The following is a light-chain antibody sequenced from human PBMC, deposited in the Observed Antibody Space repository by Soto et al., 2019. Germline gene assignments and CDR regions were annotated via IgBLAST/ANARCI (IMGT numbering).Light chain of an antibody. Sequence: EIVMTQSPATLSVSPGESATLTCRASQSVSSSLAWYQQKPGQAPRLLIYGASTRATGIPARFSGSRSGTEFTLTISSLQSEDFAVYYCQQYNNWPLYTFGQGTKLEIK. CDR2: GAS. CDR1: QSVSSS. V-gene: IGKV3-15*01. CDR3: QQYNNWPLYT. J-gene: IGKJ2*01.